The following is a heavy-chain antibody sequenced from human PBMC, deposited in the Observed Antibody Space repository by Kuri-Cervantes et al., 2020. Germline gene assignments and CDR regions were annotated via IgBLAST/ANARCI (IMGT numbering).Heavy chain of an antibody. D-gene: IGHD3-10*01. J-gene: IGHJ4*02. CDR2: INPNSGGT. Sequence: ASVKVSCKASGYIFTGYYMHWVRQAPGQGLEWMGWINPNSGGTNYAQKFQGRVTMTRDTSISTAYMELSRLRSDDTAVYYCARDRHYYGSGSSGSSFDYWGQGTLVTVSS. CDR1: GYIFTGYY. CDR3: ARDRHYYGSGSSGSSFDY. V-gene: IGHV1-2*02.